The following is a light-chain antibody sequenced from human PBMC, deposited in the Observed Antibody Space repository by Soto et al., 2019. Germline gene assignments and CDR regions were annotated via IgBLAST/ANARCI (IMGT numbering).Light chain of an antibody. CDR2: SAS. V-gene: IGKV1-17*01. CDR3: QQNNSYQVE. J-gene: IGKJ1*01. Sequence: DIQMTQSPSSLSASVGDRVTITCRASQGIRHDLGWYQQRPGKAPKRLIYSASSLQSGVPSRFSGSGSGTKFTFTISSLQPEDFETYYCQQNNSYQVEFGKGTEVDI. CDR1: QGIRHD.